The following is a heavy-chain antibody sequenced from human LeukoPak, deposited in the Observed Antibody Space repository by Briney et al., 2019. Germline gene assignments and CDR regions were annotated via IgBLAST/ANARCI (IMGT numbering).Heavy chain of an antibody. V-gene: IGHV3-23*01. Sequence: GGSLRLSCAASGFTFSSYAMTWVRQAPGKGREWVSAITDNSAYTYYADAVKGRFTISRDNYKNTLYLQMNSPRAEDTAVYYCAKDYSSGWFIDYWGQGTLVTVSS. CDR1: GFTFSSYA. CDR2: ITDNSAYT. J-gene: IGHJ4*02. CDR3: AKDYSSGWFIDY. D-gene: IGHD6-19*01.